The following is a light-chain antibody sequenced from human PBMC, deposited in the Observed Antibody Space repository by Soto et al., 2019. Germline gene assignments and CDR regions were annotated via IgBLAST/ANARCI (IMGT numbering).Light chain of an antibody. CDR3: QAWDSSTVV. J-gene: IGLJ2*01. CDR1: KLGDKY. CDR2: QDS. V-gene: IGLV3-1*01. Sequence: SYELTQPPSVSVSPGQTASITCSGDKLGDKYACWYQQKPGQSPVLVIYQDSKRPSGIPERFSGFTSGNTATLTISGTQAMDEADYYCQAWDSSTVVFGGGTELTVL.